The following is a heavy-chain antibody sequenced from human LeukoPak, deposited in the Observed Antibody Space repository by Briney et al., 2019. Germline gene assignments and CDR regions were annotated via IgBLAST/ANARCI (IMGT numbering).Heavy chain of an antibody. CDR2: IYPFDSDT. CDR1: GYSRNSYW. D-gene: IGHD4-17*01. J-gene: IGHJ4*02. Sequence: ESPKISCKGSGYSRNSYWIGRVRQMPGKGLEWMGSIYPFDSDTRYSPSFQGQVTLSVDKSISTAYLQWSRLKASDTAMYYCARQYYGTPDGRYFDYWGQGALVTVSS. CDR3: ARQYYGTPDGRYFDY. V-gene: IGHV5-51*01.